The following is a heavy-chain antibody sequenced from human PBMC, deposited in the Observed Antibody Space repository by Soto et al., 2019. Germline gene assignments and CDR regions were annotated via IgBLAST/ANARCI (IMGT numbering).Heavy chain of an antibody. CDR3: ARGHLPGGNTFYYDY. V-gene: IGHV4-34*01. Sequence: QVQLQQWGAGLLKPSETLSLTCTVYGGSFSGNYWSWIRQPPGMGLEWIGEISHSGSGTNYNPSLKSRVTISVDTSKNQFSLKLSSVTAADTAMYYCARGHLPGGNTFYYDYWGQGTLVTASS. J-gene: IGHJ4*02. CDR2: ISHSGSGT. CDR1: GGSFSGNY. D-gene: IGHD2-15*01.